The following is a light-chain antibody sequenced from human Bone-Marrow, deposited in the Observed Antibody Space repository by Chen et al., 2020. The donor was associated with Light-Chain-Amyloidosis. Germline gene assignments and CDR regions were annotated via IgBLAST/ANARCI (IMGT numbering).Light chain of an antibody. Sequence: EIVLTQSPGTLSLSPGEGANLSCRASQTISSNYLTWYQQKFGQDPRLLIYGSSSRATGIQDRFTGSESVTDVTLTINRLEPEDFAMYYCQQYGTSPHTFGGGTKVEI. J-gene: IGKJ4*01. V-gene: IGKV3-20*01. CDR1: QTISSNY. CDR2: GSS. CDR3: QQYGTSPHT.